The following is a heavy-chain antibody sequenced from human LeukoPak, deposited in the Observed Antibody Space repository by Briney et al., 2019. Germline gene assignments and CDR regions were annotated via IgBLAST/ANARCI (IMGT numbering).Heavy chain of an antibody. J-gene: IGHJ4*02. V-gene: IGHV1-2*02. CDR2: INPNSGGT. D-gene: IGHD6-13*01. CDR1: GYTFTGYY. Sequence: ASVKVSCKASGYTFTGYYMHWVRQAPGQGLEWMGWINPNSGGTNYAQKFQGRVTMTRDTSISTAYMELSRLRSDDTAVYYCAMGQQLVRVPTLLGYWGQGTLVTVSS. CDR3: AMGQQLVRVPTLLGY.